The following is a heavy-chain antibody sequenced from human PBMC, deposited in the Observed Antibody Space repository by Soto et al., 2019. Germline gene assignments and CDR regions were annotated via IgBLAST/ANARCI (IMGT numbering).Heavy chain of an antibody. CDR3: ARGQRNSGYDPLDF. J-gene: IGHJ4*02. V-gene: IGHV1-3*04. Sequence: ASVKVSCKASGYTFTSYAIHWVRQAPGQSLEWMGWIGTANGNTKYSQKFQGRVTITRDTSASTVYMELSSLTSEDTAVYYCARGQRNSGYDPLDFWGLGTLVTVSS. CDR2: IGTANGNT. D-gene: IGHD5-12*01. CDR1: GYTFTSYA.